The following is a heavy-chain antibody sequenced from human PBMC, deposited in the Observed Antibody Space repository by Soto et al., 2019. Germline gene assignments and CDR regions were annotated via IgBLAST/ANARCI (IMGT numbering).Heavy chain of an antibody. J-gene: IGHJ6*02. V-gene: IGHV1-3*01. CDR2: INAGNGNT. Sequence: ASVKVSCKASGYTFTSYAMHWVRQAPGQRLEWMGWINAGNGNTKYSQKFQGRVTMTTDTSTGTAYMELRSLRSDDTAVYYCASSFTSSQWRYGMDVWGQGTTVTVSS. CDR3: ASSFTSSQWRYGMDV. D-gene: IGHD2-2*01. CDR1: GYTFTSYA.